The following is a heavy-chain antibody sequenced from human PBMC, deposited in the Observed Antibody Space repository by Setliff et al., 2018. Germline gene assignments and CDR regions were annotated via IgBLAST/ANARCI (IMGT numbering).Heavy chain of an antibody. V-gene: IGHV4-4*08. CDR1: GDSMYGYY. CDR3: ARGLNSVSWTFAY. D-gene: IGHD2-15*01. J-gene: IGHJ4*02. Sequence: SETLSLTCNVSGDSMYGYYWSWIRQPPGKGLEWIGYIYSTGSTNYNPSLKSRVAISIDTSKNQFSLKVNSVTAADTAIYYCARGLNSVSWTFAYWGQGSLVTVSS. CDR2: IYSTGST.